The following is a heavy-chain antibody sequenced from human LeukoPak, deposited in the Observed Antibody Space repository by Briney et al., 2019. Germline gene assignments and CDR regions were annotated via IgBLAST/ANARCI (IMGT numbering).Heavy chain of an antibody. V-gene: IGHV3-7*05. Sequence: PGGPLRLSCAASGFTFSSYWMSWVRQAPGKGLEWVANIKQEGSDKYYVDSVRGRFTISRDNAKNSVYLQMNTLRAGDTAVYYCARGYDGWYTLDYWGQGALVTVSS. D-gene: IGHD6-19*01. CDR3: ARGYDGWYTLDY. CDR2: IKQEGSDK. J-gene: IGHJ4*02. CDR1: GFTFSSYW.